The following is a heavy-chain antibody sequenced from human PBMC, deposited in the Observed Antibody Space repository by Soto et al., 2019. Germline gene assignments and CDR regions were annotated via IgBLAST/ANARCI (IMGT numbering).Heavy chain of an antibody. V-gene: IGHV4-39*01. CDR1: GGSISSSSYY. J-gene: IGHJ4*02. CDR2: IYYSGST. D-gene: IGHD3-3*01. Sequence: SETLSLTCTVSGGSISSSSYYWGWIRQPPGKGLEWIGSIYYSGSTYYNPSLKSRVTISVDTSKNQFSLKLSSVTAADTAVYYCASLTNLYYDFWSGYPGTYYFDYWGQGTLVTVSS. CDR3: ASLTNLYYDFWSGYPGTYYFDY.